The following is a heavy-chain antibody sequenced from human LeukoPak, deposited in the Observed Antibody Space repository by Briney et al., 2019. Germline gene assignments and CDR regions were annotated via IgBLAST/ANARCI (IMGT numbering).Heavy chain of an antibody. J-gene: IGHJ6*02. CDR3: AKDLQQGQVVSGMDV. V-gene: IGHV3-30-3*01. CDR1: GFTFSGYA. CDR2: ISDDGSNE. Sequence: PGRSLRLSCAASGFTFSGYAMHWVRQAPGKGLEWVAVISDDGSNEYYADSVKGRFTISRDNSKNTLYLQMNSLKAEDTAVYYCAKDLQQGQVVSGMDVWGQGTTVTVSS. D-gene: IGHD6-19*01.